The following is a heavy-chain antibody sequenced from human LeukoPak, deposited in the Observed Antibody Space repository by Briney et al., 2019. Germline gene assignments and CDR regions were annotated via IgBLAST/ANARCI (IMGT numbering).Heavy chain of an antibody. Sequence: PGGSLRLSCAASGFTFSSYEMNWVRQAPGKGLEWVSYISSSGSTIYYADSVKGRFTISRDNAKNSLYLQMNSLRAEDTAVYYCARRRRNAIAATPYNWFDPWGQGTLVTVSS. CDR3: ARRRRNAIAATPYNWFDP. CDR1: GFTFSSYE. D-gene: IGHD2-8*01. V-gene: IGHV3-48*03. CDR2: ISSSGSTI. J-gene: IGHJ5*02.